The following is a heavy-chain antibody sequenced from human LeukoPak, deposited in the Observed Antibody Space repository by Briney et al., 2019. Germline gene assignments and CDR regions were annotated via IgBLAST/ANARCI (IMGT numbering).Heavy chain of an antibody. J-gene: IGHJ4*02. V-gene: IGHV3-23*01. Sequence: GGSLRLSCAVSGLTFSTYSMTWVRQGPGKGLEWVSSIYNSGAKIFYADSVKGRFTISRDNSKNMLYLQMNSLRVEDTAVHYCAKDVAPDSGWDLDYWGQGTLVTVSS. CDR3: AKDVAPDSGWDLDY. D-gene: IGHD6-19*01. CDR1: GLTFSTYS. CDR2: IYNSGAKI.